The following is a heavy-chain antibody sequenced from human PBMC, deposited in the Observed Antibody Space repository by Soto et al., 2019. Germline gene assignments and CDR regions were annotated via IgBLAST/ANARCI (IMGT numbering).Heavy chain of an antibody. CDR1: GFNFKIYG. CDR3: AIVAIMGVFNRHLVLVDL. Sequence: PWWSLILSCSASGFNFKIYGMTWVRQAPGKGLEWISDISTLGTTIHYADSVRDRFTISRDNPTNTVYLHLTSLRDEDTAVYYCAIVAIMGVFNRHLVLVDLWGKGTRVTVS. CDR2: ISTLGTTI. D-gene: IGHD3-3*02. V-gene: IGHV3-48*03. J-gene: IGHJ5*02.